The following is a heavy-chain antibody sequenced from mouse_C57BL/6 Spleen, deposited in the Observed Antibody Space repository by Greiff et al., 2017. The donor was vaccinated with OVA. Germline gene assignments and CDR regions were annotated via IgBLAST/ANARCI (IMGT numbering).Heavy chain of an antibody. CDR3: ARQPTLLREYYFDD. V-gene: IGHV1-22*01. D-gene: IGHD1-1*01. CDR2: INPNNGGT. J-gene: IGHJ2*01. CDR1: GYTFTDYN. Sequence: VQLQQSGPELVKPGASVKMSCKASGYTFTDYNMHWVKQSHGKSLEWIGYINPNNGGTSYNQKFKGKATLTVNKSSSTAYMELRSLTSEDSAVYDCARQPTLLREYYFDDWGQGTTLTVSS.